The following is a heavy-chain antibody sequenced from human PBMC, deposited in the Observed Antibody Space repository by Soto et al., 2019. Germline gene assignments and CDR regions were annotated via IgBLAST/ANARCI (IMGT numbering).Heavy chain of an antibody. CDR2: INAGNGNT. V-gene: IGHV1-3*01. CDR1: GYTFTSYA. CDR3: AREGFLEWDYYYYYGMDV. D-gene: IGHD3-3*01. J-gene: IGHJ6*02. Sequence: GASVKVSCKASGYTFTSYAMHWVRQAPGQRLEWMGWINAGNGNTKYSQKFQGRVTITRDTSASTAYMELSSLRSEDTAVYYCAREGFLEWDYYYYYGMDVWGQGTMVTVSS.